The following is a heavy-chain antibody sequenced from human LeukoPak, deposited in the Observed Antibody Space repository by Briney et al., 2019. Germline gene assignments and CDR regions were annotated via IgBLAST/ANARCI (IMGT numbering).Heavy chain of an antibody. CDR2: ISGSGGST. CDR3: AKGTYCSGGSCYSEWFDP. CDR1: GFTFSSYS. Sequence: GGSLRLSCAASGFTFSSYSMNWVRQAPGKGLEWVSAISGSGGSTYYADSVKGRFTISRDNSKNTLYLQMSSLRAEDTAVYYCAKGTYCSGGSCYSEWFDPWGQGTLVTVSS. J-gene: IGHJ5*02. D-gene: IGHD2-15*01. V-gene: IGHV3-23*01.